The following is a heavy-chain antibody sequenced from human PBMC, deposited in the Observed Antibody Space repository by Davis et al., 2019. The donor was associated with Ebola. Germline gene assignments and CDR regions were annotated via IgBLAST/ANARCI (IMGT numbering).Heavy chain of an antibody. D-gene: IGHD3-10*01. V-gene: IGHV4-59*08. Sequence: PSETLSLTCTVSGGSISSYYWSWIRQPPGKGLEWIGYIYYSGSTNYNPSLKSRVTISVDTSKNQFSLKLSSVTAADTAVYYCARHTPSYYGSDMDVWGQGTTVTVSS. CDR3: ARHTPSYYGSDMDV. CDR1: GGSISSYY. J-gene: IGHJ6*02. CDR2: IYYSGST.